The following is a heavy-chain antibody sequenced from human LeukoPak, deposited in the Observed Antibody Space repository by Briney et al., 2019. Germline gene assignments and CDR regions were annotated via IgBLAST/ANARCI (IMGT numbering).Heavy chain of an antibody. CDR1: GYTFTSYY. V-gene: IGHV1-46*01. CDR2: INPSAGST. Sequence: ASVKVCCTASGYTFTSYYMHWVRQAPGQGLEWMGIINPSAGSTSYAQKFQGRVTMTKNTSTSTVYMELSSLRSEDTAVYYCASSGAAAGQRDYWGQGTLVTVSS. D-gene: IGHD6-13*01. J-gene: IGHJ4*02. CDR3: ASSGAAAGQRDY.